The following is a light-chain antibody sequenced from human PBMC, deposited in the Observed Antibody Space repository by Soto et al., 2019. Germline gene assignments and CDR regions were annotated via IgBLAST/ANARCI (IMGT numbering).Light chain of an antibody. CDR2: GAS. J-gene: IGKJ5*01. Sequence: EIVLPQSPGTLSLSPGDRATLSCRASQSVSSSYLAWYQQKPGQAPRLLIYGASSRPTGIPDRFSGSGSGTDFTLTISRLEPEDFAVYYCQQYGSSSTFGQGTRLEIK. V-gene: IGKV3-20*01. CDR3: QQYGSSST. CDR1: QSVSSSY.